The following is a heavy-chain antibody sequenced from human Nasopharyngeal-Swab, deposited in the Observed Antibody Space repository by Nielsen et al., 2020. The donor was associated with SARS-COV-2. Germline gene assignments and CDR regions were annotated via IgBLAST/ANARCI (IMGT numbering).Heavy chain of an antibody. Sequence: GESLKISCAASGFTFSDYYMSWIRQAPGKGLGWVSYISSSGSTIYYADSVKGRFTISRDNAKNSLYLQMNSLRAEDTAVYYCARDWVGYCSSTSCPSIWGQGTLVTVSS. V-gene: IGHV3-11*01. CDR1: GFTFSDYY. D-gene: IGHD2-2*03. J-gene: IGHJ4*02. CDR3: ARDWVGYCSSTSCPSI. CDR2: ISSSGSTI.